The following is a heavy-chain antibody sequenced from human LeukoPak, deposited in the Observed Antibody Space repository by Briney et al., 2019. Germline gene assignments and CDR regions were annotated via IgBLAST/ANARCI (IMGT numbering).Heavy chain of an antibody. CDR3: VRSRYGGDY. CDR1: GFTFGNYA. V-gene: IGHV3-23*01. Sequence: GGSLRLSCVGSGFTFGNYAMNWVRQAPGKGLEWVAAISGRGGDTFYADSVKGRFTISRDNAKNTLYLQMNSLRAEDTAVYYCVRSRYGGDYWGQGTLVTVSS. D-gene: IGHD4-23*01. CDR2: ISGRGGDT. J-gene: IGHJ4*02.